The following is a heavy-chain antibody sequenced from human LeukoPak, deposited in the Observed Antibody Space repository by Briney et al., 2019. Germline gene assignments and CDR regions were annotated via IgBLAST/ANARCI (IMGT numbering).Heavy chain of an antibody. J-gene: IGHJ3*02. CDR3: ARDSFPGRYYEGAFDI. CDR1: GYTFTGYY. CDR2: INPNSGGT. Sequence: ASVKVSCKASGYTFTGYYMHWVRQAPGQGLEWMGWINPNSGGTNYTQKFQGRVTMTRDTSISTAYMELSRLRSDDTAVYYCARDSFPGRYYEGAFDIWGQGTMVTVSS. V-gene: IGHV1-2*02. D-gene: IGHD3-22*01.